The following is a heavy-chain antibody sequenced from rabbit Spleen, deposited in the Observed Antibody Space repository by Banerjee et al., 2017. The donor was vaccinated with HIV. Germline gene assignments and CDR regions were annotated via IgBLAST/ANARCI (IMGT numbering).Heavy chain of an antibody. J-gene: IGHJ4*01. V-gene: IGHV1S40*01. CDR1: GFDLSSYYY. CDR2: IYISGGST. CDR3: ARDVDTIYFRFSL. D-gene: IGHD1-1*01. Sequence: QSLEESGGDLVKPGASLTLTCTASGFDLSSYYYICWVRQAPGKGLEWIACIYISGGSTYYASWAKGRFTISETSSTTITLQMTSLTAADTATYFCARDVDTIYFRFSLWDPGTLVTVS.